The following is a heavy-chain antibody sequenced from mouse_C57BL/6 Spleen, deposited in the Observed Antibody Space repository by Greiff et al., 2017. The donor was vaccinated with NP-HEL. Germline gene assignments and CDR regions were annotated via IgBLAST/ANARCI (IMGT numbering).Heavy chain of an antibody. CDR1: GYTFTSYT. Sequence: VKLVESGAELARPGASVKMSCKASGYTFTSYTMHWVKQRPGQGLEWIGYINPSSGYTKYNQKFKDKATLTADKSSSTAYMQLSSLTSEDSAVYYCARAVLLTTVVATDYWGQGTTLTVSS. CDR2: INPSSGYT. CDR3: ARAVLLTTVVATDY. V-gene: IGHV1-4*01. D-gene: IGHD1-1*01. J-gene: IGHJ2*01.